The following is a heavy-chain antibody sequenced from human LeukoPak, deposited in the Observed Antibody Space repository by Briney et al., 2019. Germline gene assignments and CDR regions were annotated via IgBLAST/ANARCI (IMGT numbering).Heavy chain of an antibody. J-gene: IGHJ3*02. V-gene: IGHV1-18*01. Sequence: ASLKVSCKASGYTFTSYGISWVRQAPGQGLDWLGWISAYNGNTNYAQKLQGRVTMTTDTSTSTAYMELRSLRSDDTAVYYCARESRGHYDILTGYYINDAFDIWGQGTMVTVSS. CDR1: GYTFTSYG. CDR3: ARESRGHYDILTGYYINDAFDI. CDR2: ISAYNGNT. D-gene: IGHD3-9*01.